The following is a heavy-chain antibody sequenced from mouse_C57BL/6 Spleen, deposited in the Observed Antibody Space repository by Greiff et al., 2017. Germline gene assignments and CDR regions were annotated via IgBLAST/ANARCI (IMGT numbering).Heavy chain of an antibody. CDR2: IYPGAGDT. CDR1: GYAFSSSW. J-gene: IGHJ4*01. D-gene: IGHD2-4*01. V-gene: IGHV1-82*01. Sequence: VQLQQSGPELVKPGASVKISCKASGYAFSSSWMNWVKQRPGKGLEWIGRIYPGAGDTNYNGKFKGKATLTADKSSSTAYMQLSSLTSEDSAVYFCARDDYDGYYAMDYWGQGTSVTVSS. CDR3: ARDDYDGYYAMDY.